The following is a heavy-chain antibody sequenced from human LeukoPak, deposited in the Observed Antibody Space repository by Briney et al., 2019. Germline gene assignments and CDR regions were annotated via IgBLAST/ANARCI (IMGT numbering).Heavy chain of an antibody. CDR1: GFTFSSYD. J-gene: IGHJ5*02. V-gene: IGHV3-13*01. D-gene: IGHD6-19*01. CDR3: ARGLGYSSGWYPSWFDP. CDR2: IGTAGDT. Sequence: GGSLRLSCAASGFTFSSYDMHWVRQATGKGLELVSAIGTAGDTYYPGSVKGRFTISRENAKNSLYLQMNSLRAGDTAVYYCARGLGYSSGWYPSWFDPWGQGTLVTVSS.